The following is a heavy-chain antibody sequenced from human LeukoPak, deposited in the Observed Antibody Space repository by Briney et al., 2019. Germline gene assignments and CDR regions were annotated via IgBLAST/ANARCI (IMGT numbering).Heavy chain of an antibody. Sequence: GGSLRLSCAASGFTFSSYAMSWVRQAPGKGLEWVSAISGSGGSTYYADSVKGRFTISRDNSKNTLYLQMNSLRAEDTAVYYCAKSSIIVVVPAAIGCWGQGTLVTVSS. V-gene: IGHV3-23*01. CDR1: GFTFSSYA. CDR2: ISGSGGST. CDR3: AKSSIIVVVPAAIGC. D-gene: IGHD2-2*01. J-gene: IGHJ4*02.